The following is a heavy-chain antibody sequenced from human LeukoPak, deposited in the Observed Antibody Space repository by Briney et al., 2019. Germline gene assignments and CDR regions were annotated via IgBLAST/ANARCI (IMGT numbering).Heavy chain of an antibody. CDR3: AKAWEGAFDI. J-gene: IGHJ3*02. Sequence: GGSLRLSCAGSGFTFSDFWMTWVRQTPGKGLEWVANIKEDGTEKNLVDSVKGRFTISRDNSKNSLYLQMNSLRTEDTALYYCAKAWEGAFDIWGQGTMVTVSS. V-gene: IGHV3-7*03. D-gene: IGHD1-26*01. CDR2: IKEDGTEK. CDR1: GFTFSDFW.